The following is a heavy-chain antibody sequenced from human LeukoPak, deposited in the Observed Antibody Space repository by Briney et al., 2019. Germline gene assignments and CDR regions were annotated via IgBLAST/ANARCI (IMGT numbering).Heavy chain of an antibody. D-gene: IGHD1-26*01. J-gene: IGHJ5*02. CDR2: IYANGST. CDR1: GGSISTYY. Sequence: SETLSLTCTVSGGSISTYYWSWIRQPAGKGLEWIGRIYANGSTNYKPSLKSRVTMSVDTSKNQFSLKLTSVTAADTAVYYCARETHSGRYSLDNWFDPWGQGTLVTVSS. CDR3: ARETHSGRYSLDNWFDP. V-gene: IGHV4-4*07.